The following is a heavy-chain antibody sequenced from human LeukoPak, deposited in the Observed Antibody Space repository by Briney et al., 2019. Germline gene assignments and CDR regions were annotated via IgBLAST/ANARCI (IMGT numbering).Heavy chain of an antibody. D-gene: IGHD2-21*01. J-gene: IGHJ4*02. Sequence: GGTLRLSCAASGFTFSSYGMSWVRQAPGKGPECVSAISPSGRSTYYADSVKGRFTISRDSSKNTLFLQMNRLRPEDAAVYYCAKAPVTTCRGAYCYPFDYWGQGTLVTVSS. CDR1: GFTFSSYG. V-gene: IGHV3-23*01. CDR3: AKAPVTTCRGAYCYPFDY. CDR2: ISPSGRST.